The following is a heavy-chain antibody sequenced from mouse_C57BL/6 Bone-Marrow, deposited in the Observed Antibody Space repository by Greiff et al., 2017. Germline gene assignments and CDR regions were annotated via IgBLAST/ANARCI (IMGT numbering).Heavy chain of an antibody. D-gene: IGHD1-1*01. J-gene: IGHJ2*01. CDR1: GYTFTDYY. CDR2: IYPGSGNT. V-gene: IGHV1-76*01. CDR3: ARSSLLLRVLDY. Sequence: VKVVESGAELVRPGASVKLSCKASGYTFTDYYINWVKQRPGQGLEWIARIYPGSGNTYYNEKFKGKATLTAEKSSSTAYMQLSSLTSEDSAVYFCARSSLLLRVLDYWGQGTTLTVSS.